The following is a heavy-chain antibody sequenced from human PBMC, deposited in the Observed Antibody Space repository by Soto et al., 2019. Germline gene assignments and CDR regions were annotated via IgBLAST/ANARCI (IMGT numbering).Heavy chain of an antibody. CDR2: IIPILGIA. V-gene: IGHV1-69*02. J-gene: IGHJ4*02. D-gene: IGHD3-9*01. Sequence: QVPLVQSGAEVKKPGSSVKVSCKASGGTFSSYTISWVRQAPGQGLEWMGRIIPILGIANYAQKFQGRVTITADKSTSTAYMELSSLRPEDTAVYYCARLYYDILTGYLDYWGQGTLVTVSS. CDR1: GGTFSSYT. CDR3: ARLYYDILTGYLDY.